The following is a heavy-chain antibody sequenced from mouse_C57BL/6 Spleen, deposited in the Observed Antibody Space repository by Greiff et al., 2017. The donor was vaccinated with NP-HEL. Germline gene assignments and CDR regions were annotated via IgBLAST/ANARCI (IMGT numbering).Heavy chain of an antibody. CDR1: GYTFTSYW. Sequence: QVQLQQPGAELVMPGASVKLSCKASGYTFTSYWMHWVKQRPGQGLEWIGEIDPSDSYTNYNQKLKGKSTLTVDKSSSTAYMQLSSLTSEDSAVYCCERSGSGKFAYWSQGTLVTVSA. CDR2: IDPSDSYT. J-gene: IGHJ3*01. V-gene: IGHV1-69*01. D-gene: IGHD3-2*02. CDR3: ERSGSGKFAY.